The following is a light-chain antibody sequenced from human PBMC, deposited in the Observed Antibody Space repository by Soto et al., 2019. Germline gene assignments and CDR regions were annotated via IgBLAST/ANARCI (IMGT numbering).Light chain of an antibody. Sequence: DIQITQSPSALSVSLGHRITITFRSSEDIDTSLAWFQQRPGKAPKVLIAGASGLMNGVPSTFSGSGSGTEFALTISSVQTDDFATYFCQHYDTFSCTFGQGTKVDIK. V-gene: IGKV1-5*01. CDR1: EDIDTS. CDR2: GAS. J-gene: IGKJ1*01. CDR3: QHYDTFSCT.